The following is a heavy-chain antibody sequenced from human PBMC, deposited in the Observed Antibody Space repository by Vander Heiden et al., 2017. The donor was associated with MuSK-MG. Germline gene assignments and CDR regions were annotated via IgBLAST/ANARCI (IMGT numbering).Heavy chain of an antibody. J-gene: IGHJ4*02. CDR2: IYYSGST. D-gene: IGHD2-15*01. V-gene: IGHV4-39*01. CDR3: ARHAGYCSGGSCYMYYFDY. CDR1: GGSISSSSYS. Sequence: QLQLQESGPGLVKPSETLSLTCTVSGGSISSSSYSWGWIRQPPGKGLEWIGSIYYSGSTYYNPSLKSRVTISVDTSKNQFSLKLSSVTAADTAVYYCARHAGYCSGGSCYMYYFDYWGQGTLVTVSS.